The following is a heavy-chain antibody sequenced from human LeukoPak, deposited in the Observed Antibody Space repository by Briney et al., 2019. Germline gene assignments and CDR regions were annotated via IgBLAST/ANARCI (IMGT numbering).Heavy chain of an antibody. CDR2: ITSSRGST. D-gene: IGHD3-10*01. Sequence: GGSLRLSCVASEISIRNYAMSWVRQAPGKGLEWVSTITSSRGSTYYADSVKGRFTISRDISQNTLFLQMSSLRVEDTALYYCAKDGSGDYWGQGTLVTVSS. V-gene: IGHV3-23*01. CDR1: EISIRNYA. J-gene: IGHJ4*02. CDR3: AKDGSGDY.